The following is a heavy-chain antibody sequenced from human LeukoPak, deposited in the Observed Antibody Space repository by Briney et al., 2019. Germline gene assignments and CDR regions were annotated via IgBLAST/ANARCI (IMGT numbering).Heavy chain of an antibody. CDR2: IYSDGSGT. D-gene: IGHD3-10*01. J-gene: IGHJ3*02. CDR3: ATDRGHAFDI. CDR1: GFTFSSYW. Sequence: GGSRRLSCAASGFTFSSYWMHWVRHAPGKGLVWVSRIYSDGSGTSYAESVKGRFTISRDNAKNTLFLQMNSLTAEDTAVYYCATDRGHAFDIWGQGAMVTVS. V-gene: IGHV3-74*01.